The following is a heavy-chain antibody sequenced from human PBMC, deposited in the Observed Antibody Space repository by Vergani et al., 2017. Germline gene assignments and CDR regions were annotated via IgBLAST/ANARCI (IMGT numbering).Heavy chain of an antibody. CDR1: GGTFSSYA. J-gene: IGHJ1*01. CDR3: AGGVDTAMVPVAEYFQH. D-gene: IGHD5-18*01. Sequence: QVQLVQSGAEVKKPGSSVKVSCKASGGTFSSYAISWVRQAPGQGLEWMGRIIPIFGTANYAQKFQGRVTITAEESTSTAYMELSSLRSEDTAVYYCAGGVDTAMVPVAEYFQHWGQGTLVTVSS. CDR2: IIPIFGTA. V-gene: IGHV1-69*18.